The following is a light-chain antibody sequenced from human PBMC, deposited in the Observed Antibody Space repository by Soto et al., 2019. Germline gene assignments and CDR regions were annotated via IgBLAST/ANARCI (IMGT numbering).Light chain of an antibody. CDR2: DNN. V-gene: IGLV1-51*01. CDR1: GPRLRNND. J-gene: IGLJ2*01. Sequence: QSALTQPPSVFAGPGQKVTISCSGNGPRLRNNDASSNHAGPGTAPKLSVYDNNKRPSGIPDRFSGSKSGTSATLGITGLQTGDEAEYYCGTWDSGLSAVVFGGRTRVT. CDR3: GTWDSGLSAVV.